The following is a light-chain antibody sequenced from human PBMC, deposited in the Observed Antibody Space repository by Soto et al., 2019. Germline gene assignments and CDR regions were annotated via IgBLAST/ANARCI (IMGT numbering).Light chain of an antibody. CDR2: KAS. J-gene: IGKJ1*01. CDR3: QHWVDYMWR. V-gene: IGKV1-5*03. Sequence: DIHLTQSPSTLSASVGDRVTITCRASQSISSWLAWYQQKPGKAPKLLIYKASTLESGVPSRFSGSGSGTELTLTISSMQPDDFATYSCQHWVDYMWRFGQGTKVEIK. CDR1: QSISSW.